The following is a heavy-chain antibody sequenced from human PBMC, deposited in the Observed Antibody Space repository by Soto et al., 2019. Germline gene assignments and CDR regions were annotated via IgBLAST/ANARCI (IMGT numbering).Heavy chain of an antibody. CDR3: AKGPHYDFWSGPGI. D-gene: IGHD3-3*01. CDR2: ISGSGGST. CDR1: GFTFSSYA. J-gene: IGHJ4*02. V-gene: IGHV3-23*01. Sequence: EVQLLESGGGLVQPGGSLRLSCADSGFTFSSYAMSWVRQAPGKGLEWDSAISGSGGSTYYADSVKGRFTISRDNSKNTLYLQMNSLRAEDTAVYYCAKGPHYDFWSGPGIWGQGTLVAVSS.